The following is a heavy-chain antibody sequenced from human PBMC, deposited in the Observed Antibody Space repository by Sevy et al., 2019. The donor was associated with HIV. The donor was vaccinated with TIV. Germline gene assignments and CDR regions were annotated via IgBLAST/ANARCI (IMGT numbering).Heavy chain of an antibody. J-gene: IGHJ3*02. CDR2: INRSGST. CDR3: ARVYSSAPHFDI. CDR1: GGSFSAYY. D-gene: IGHD6-19*01. V-gene: IGHV4-34*01. Sequence: SETQSLTCGVSGGSFSAYYWSWIRQPPGKGLEWIGEINRSGSTNYNPSLKSRVTISVDTSKKQFSLNLSSVTAADTAVYYWARVYSSAPHFDIWGQGTMVTVSS.